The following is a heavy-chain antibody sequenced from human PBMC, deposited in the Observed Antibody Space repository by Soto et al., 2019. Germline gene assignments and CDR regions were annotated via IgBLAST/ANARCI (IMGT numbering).Heavy chain of an antibody. D-gene: IGHD1-26*01. CDR3: VRGLYTGSPHFFF. CDR2: IEGDGSEK. CDR1: EFSFSTYW. Sequence: GGSLRLSCAASEFSFSTYWMTWVRQAPGKGLEWVANIEGDGSEKNYVDSVKGRFTVSRDNAKRSLYLQMNSLRVEDTAVYYCVRGLYTGSPHFFFWGQGTLVTVSS. V-gene: IGHV3-7*05. J-gene: IGHJ4*02.